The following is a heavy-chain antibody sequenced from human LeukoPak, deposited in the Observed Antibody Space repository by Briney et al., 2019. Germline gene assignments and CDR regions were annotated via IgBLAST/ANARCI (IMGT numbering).Heavy chain of an antibody. CDR1: GYTFTSYY. V-gene: IGHV1-46*01. J-gene: IGHJ4*02. CDR2: INPSGGST. Sequence: ASVKVSCKASGYTFTSYYMHWVRQAPGPGLEWMGIINPSGGSTSYAQKFQGRVTMTRDTSTSTVYMELSSLRSEDTAVYSCARDWFSDSSGYYPSPGFDYWGQGTLVTVSS. D-gene: IGHD3-22*01. CDR3: ARDWFSDSSGYYPSPGFDY.